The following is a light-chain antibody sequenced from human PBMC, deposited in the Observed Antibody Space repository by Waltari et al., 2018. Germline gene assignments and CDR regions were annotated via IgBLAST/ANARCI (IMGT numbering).Light chain of an antibody. CDR3: QHYNHWPLT. V-gene: IGKV3-15*01. J-gene: IGKJ4*01. Sequence: EIVMTQSPATLSVSPGERATLSCRASQSVSSTLAWYQQKPGQAPRLLIYGASTRATDIPARFSGSGSGAEFTLTISSLQSEDFAVYYCQHYNHWPLTFGGGTKVQIK. CDR1: QSVSST. CDR2: GAS.